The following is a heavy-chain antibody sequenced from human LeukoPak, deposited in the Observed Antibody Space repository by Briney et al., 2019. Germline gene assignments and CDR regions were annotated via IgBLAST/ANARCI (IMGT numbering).Heavy chain of an antibody. Sequence: PSETLSLTCTVSGDSISSYYWSWFLQPPGKGLEWIGYITYSGSTKYNSSLKSRVTISVDTSKNQFSLKLSSVTAADTAVYYCARTSTGDYWGQGTLVTVSS. J-gene: IGHJ4*02. CDR3: ARTSTGDY. V-gene: IGHV4-59*01. CDR2: ITYSGST. D-gene: IGHD1-14*01. CDR1: GDSISSYY.